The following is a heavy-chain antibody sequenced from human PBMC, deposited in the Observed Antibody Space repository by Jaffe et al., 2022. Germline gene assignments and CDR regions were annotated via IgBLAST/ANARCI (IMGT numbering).Heavy chain of an antibody. V-gene: IGHV7-4-1*02. CDR2: INTNTGNP. CDR1: GYTFTSYA. D-gene: IGHD3-9*01. J-gene: IGHJ6*03. Sequence: QVQLVQSGSELKKPGASVKVSCKASGYTFTSYAMNWVRQAPGQGLEWMGWINTNTGNPTYAQGFTGRFVFSLDTSVSTAYLQISSLKAEDTAVYYCARGGRYDILTGYYNVEGPRSRTGYYYYYMDVWGKGTTVTVSS. CDR3: ARGGRYDILTGYYNVEGPRSRTGYYYYYMDV.